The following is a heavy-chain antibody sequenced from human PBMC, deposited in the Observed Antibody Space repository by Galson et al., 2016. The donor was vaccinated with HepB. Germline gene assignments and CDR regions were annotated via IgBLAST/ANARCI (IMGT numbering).Heavy chain of an antibody. D-gene: IGHD3-22*01. V-gene: IGHV3-33*06. CDR3: AKDTSSGYYSYFDY. CDR1: GFIFSDYG. J-gene: IGHJ4*02. Sequence: SLRLSCAASGFIFSDYGMNWVRQAPGKGLEWVAVIWYDGSNKYYADSVKGRFTISRDNSKNTLYLQMNSLRAEDTAVYYCAKDTSSGYYSYFDYWGQGTLVTVPS. CDR2: IWYDGSNK.